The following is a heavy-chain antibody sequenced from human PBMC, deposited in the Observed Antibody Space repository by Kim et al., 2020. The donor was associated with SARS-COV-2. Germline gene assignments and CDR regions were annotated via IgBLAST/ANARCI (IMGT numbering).Heavy chain of an antibody. CDR1: GFTFNNYS. CDR3: AKDPSGGAYFCY. V-gene: IGHV3-23*01. Sequence: GGSLRLSCAASGFTFNNYSMHWVRQAPGKGLEWVSHVSASGVGTYYADSVKGRFTVSRDNAKNTLYLQMNRLRAEDTAVYYCAKDPSGGAYFCYWGPGT. J-gene: IGHJ4*02. CDR2: VSASGVGT. D-gene: IGHD2-8*02.